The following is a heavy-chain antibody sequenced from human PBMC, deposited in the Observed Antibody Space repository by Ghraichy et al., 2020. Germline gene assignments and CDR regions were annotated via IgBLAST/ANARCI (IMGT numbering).Heavy chain of an antibody. CDR1: GFTFRSYW. CDR2: INKDGGEK. CDR3: ARVRRYDIYWFDP. D-gene: IGHD3-3*01. Sequence: GGSLRLSCAASGFTFRSYWMRWVRQAPGKGLEWVANINKDGGEKYYVDSVEGRFTISRDNSKNSLYLQMNGLRAEDTAVYYCARVRRYDIYWFDPWGQGTLVTFSS. J-gene: IGHJ5*02. V-gene: IGHV3-7*01.